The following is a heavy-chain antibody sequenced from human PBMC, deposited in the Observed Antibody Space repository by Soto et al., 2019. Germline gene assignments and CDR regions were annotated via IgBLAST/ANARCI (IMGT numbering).Heavy chain of an antibody. J-gene: IGHJ4*02. CDR2: ISSDSSYI. CDR3: ARDPIPVPMYYFDY. Sequence: PGGSLRLSCTASGFPFRHCSMNWVRQAPGKGLEWVSSISSDSSYIYYADSVKGRFTISRDNAKNSLSLQMNSLRAEDTAVNFCARDPIPVPMYYFDYWGQGSLVTVSS. V-gene: IGHV3-21*01. CDR1: GFPFRHCS. D-gene: IGHD6-19*01.